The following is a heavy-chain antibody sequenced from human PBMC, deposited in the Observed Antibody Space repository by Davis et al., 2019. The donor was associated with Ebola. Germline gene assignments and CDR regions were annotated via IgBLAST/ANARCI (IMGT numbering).Heavy chain of an antibody. V-gene: IGHV1-18*04. D-gene: IGHD1/OR15-1a*01. CDR3: VRNVGLTTADLSDY. CDR2: ISAYNGNT. J-gene: IGHJ4*02. CDR1: GYTFTNYG. Sequence: AASVKVSCKASGYTFTNYGITWVRQAPGQGLEWVGWISAYNGNTNYARKVQGRVTMTTDTSTNTAYLELGSLRSADTAVYYCVRNVGLTTADLSDYWGQGTLVTVSS.